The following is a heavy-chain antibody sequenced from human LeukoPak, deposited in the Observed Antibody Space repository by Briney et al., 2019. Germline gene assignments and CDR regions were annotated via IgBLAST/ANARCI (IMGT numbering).Heavy chain of an antibody. CDR2: IRYDGSNK. J-gene: IGHJ4*02. CDR3: AKDRLVDSSWSGPDY. Sequence: QPGGSLRLSCAASGFTLSSYGMHWVRQAPGKGLEWVAFIRYDGSNKYYADSVKGRFTISRDNSKNTLYLQMNSLRAEDTAVYYCAKDRLVDSSWSGPDYWGQGTLVTVSS. V-gene: IGHV3-30*02. D-gene: IGHD6-13*01. CDR1: GFTLSSYG.